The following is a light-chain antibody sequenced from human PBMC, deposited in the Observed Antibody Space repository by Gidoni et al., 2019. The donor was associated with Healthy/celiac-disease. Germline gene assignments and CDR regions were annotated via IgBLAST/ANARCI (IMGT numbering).Light chain of an antibody. CDR2: DAS. Sequence: EIVLAQSPATLSLSPGERATLSCRASQSVSSYLAWYQQKPGQAPRLLIDDASNRATGIPARFRGSGSGTDFTLTISSLEPEDFAVYYCQQRSNWPPLLTFGGGTKVEIK. J-gene: IGKJ4*01. CDR1: QSVSSY. CDR3: QQRSNWPPLLT. V-gene: IGKV3-11*01.